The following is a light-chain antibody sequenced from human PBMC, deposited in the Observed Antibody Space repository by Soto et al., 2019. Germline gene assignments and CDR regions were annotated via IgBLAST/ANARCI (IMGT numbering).Light chain of an antibody. CDR2: SNN. CDR1: SSNIGSNT. Sequence: QSVLTQPPSASGTPGQRVTISCSGSSSNIGSNTVHWYQQLPGTAPKLLIYSNNQRPSGVPDRLSGSKSGTSASLAISGLQSEDEADYYCAALEDSLNGPVFGGGTKLTVL. J-gene: IGLJ2*01. CDR3: AALEDSLNGPV. V-gene: IGLV1-44*01.